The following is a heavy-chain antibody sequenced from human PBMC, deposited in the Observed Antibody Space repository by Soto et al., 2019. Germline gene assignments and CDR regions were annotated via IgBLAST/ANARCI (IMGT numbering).Heavy chain of an antibody. V-gene: IGHV3-23*01. Sequence: EVHLLESGGGLVQPGGSVRLSCVASGFTFSRYGMSWVRLVPGKGLEWVSSITGSSGRADYADSVRGQFTVSRDNSKNTLYLHMNNLRAEDTALYYCAKGHGDYVGNYLHYWGQGTLVTVSS. CDR1: GFTFSRYG. CDR3: AKGHGDYVGNYLHY. CDR2: ITGSSGRA. J-gene: IGHJ4*02. D-gene: IGHD4-17*01.